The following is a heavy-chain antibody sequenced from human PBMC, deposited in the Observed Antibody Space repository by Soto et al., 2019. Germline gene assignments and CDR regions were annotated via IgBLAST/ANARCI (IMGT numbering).Heavy chain of an antibody. J-gene: IGHJ4*02. D-gene: IGHD6-13*01. CDR1: GFTFSSYS. CDR3: ARDLGAAAGPFSFDY. CDR2: ISSSSSYI. Sequence: GGSLRLSCAASGFTFSSYSMNWVRQAPGKGLEWVSSISSSSSYIYYADSVKGRFTISRDNAKNSLYLQMNSLRAEDTAVYYCARDLGAAAGPFSFDYWGQGTLVTVSS. V-gene: IGHV3-21*01.